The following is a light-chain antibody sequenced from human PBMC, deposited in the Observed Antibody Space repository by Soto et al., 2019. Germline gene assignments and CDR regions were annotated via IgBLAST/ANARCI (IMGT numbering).Light chain of an antibody. CDR2: RDT. V-gene: IGLV3-9*01. CDR3: QVWDRSTVV. Sequence: SYELTQPLSVSVALGQTATITCGGDNIGGRNVHWYQLNPGQAPVLVIYRDTNRPSGIPERFSGSNSGNTATLAISGVQAGDDADYYCQVWDRSTVVFGGGTK. J-gene: IGLJ3*02. CDR1: NIGGRN.